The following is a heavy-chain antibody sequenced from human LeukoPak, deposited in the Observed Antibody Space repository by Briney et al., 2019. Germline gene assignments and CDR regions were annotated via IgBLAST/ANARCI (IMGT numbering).Heavy chain of an antibody. Sequence: PGGSLRLSCAASGFTFSSYGMSWVRQAPGKGLEWVSAISGSGGSTYYADSVKGRFTISRDNSKNTLYLQMNSLRAEDTAVYYCAKVSYCSSTSCYRDYYYYMDVWGKGTTVTVSS. CDR3: AKVSYCSSTSCYRDYYYYMDV. CDR2: ISGSGGST. D-gene: IGHD2-2*01. V-gene: IGHV3-23*01. J-gene: IGHJ6*03. CDR1: GFTFSSYG.